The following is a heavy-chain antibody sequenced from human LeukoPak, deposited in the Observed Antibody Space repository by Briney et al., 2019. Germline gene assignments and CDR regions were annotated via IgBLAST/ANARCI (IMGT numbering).Heavy chain of an antibody. CDR1: GGSFSGYY. CDR2: INHSGST. J-gene: IGHJ4*02. D-gene: IGHD6-13*01. CDR3: AGGIAAAGSDY. V-gene: IGHV4-34*01. Sequence: SETLSLTCAVYGGSFSGYYWSWIRQPPGKGLEWIGEINHSGSTNYNPSLKSRVTISVDTSKNQFYLKLRSVTAADTGVYYCAGGIAAAGSDYWGQGTLVTVSS.